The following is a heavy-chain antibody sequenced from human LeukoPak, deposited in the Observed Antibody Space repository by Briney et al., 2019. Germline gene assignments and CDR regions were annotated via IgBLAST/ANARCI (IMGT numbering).Heavy chain of an antibody. CDR1: GGSISSSSYW. Sequence: PSETLSLTCTVSGGSISSSSYWWGWIRQPPGKGLEWIGSIYYSGQTYYNPSLKSRVTISVDTPENQFSLKLTSVNAADTAVYHCARQVGDGRWYFDYWGQGTLVTVSS. D-gene: IGHD4-23*01. J-gene: IGHJ4*02. CDR3: ARQVGDGRWYFDY. V-gene: IGHV4-39*01. CDR2: IYYSGQT.